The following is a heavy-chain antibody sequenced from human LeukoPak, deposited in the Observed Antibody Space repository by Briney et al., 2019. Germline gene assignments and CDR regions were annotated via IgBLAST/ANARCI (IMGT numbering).Heavy chain of an antibody. Sequence: GGSLRLCCAASGFSFSSYAMHWVRQAPGKGLEWVAVISYDGSNEYYPDSVKGRFTISRDNSKNTLYLQMNSLRAEDTAVYYCARDSSGSYNWFDPWGQGTLVTVSS. CDR2: ISYDGSNE. CDR1: GFSFSSYA. CDR3: ARDSSGSYNWFDP. D-gene: IGHD6-19*01. J-gene: IGHJ5*02. V-gene: IGHV3-30*04.